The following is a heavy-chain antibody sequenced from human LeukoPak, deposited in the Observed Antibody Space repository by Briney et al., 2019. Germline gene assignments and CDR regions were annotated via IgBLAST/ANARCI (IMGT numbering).Heavy chain of an antibody. Sequence: ASVKVSCKASGYTFTGYYMHWVRQAPGQGLEWMGWINPNSGGTNYAQKFQGRVTMTRDTSISTAYMELSRLRSDDTAVYYCARDWNCGGDCYSTWGQGTLVTVSP. D-gene: IGHD2-21*02. CDR1: GYTFTGYY. CDR3: ARDWNCGGDCYST. J-gene: IGHJ4*02. CDR2: INPNSGGT. V-gene: IGHV1-2*02.